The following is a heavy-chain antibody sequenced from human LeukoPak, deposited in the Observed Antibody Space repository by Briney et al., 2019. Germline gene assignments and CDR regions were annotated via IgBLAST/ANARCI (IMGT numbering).Heavy chain of an antibody. CDR3: AKVPTVLTYYFDY. D-gene: IGHD4-23*01. V-gene: IGHV3-23*01. J-gene: IGHJ4*02. CDR1: GFTFSRDG. Sequence: PGGSLRLSCAASGFTFSRDGMSWVRQAPGKGLEWVSGISGNGGSTNYADSVKGRFTISRDNSKNTLYLQMNSLRAEDTAVYYCAKVPTVLTYYFDYWGQGTLVTVSS. CDR2: ISGNGGST.